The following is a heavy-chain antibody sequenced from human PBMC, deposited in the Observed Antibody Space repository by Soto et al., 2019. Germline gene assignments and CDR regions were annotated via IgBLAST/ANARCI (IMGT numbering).Heavy chain of an antibody. Sequence: GGSLRLSCAASGFTFSSYAMSWVRQAPGKGLEWVSAISGSGGSTYYADSVKGRFTISRDNSKNTLYLQMYSLRAEDTAVYYCAKFVGSIAARRYSGYWGQGTLVTVSS. V-gene: IGHV3-23*01. J-gene: IGHJ4*02. CDR3: AKFVGSIAARRYSGY. CDR1: GFTFSSYA. CDR2: ISGSGGST. D-gene: IGHD6-6*01.